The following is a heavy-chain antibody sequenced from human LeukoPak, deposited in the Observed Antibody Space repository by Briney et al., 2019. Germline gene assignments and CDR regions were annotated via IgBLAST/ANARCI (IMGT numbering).Heavy chain of an antibody. J-gene: IGHJ4*02. D-gene: IGHD1-26*01. CDR1: EFTVSSNY. V-gene: IGHV3-53*01. CDR2: IYSGGST. CDR3: ARARGRTSGFDS. Sequence: PGGSLRLSCAASEFTVSSNYMNWVRQAPGKVLECVSVIYSGGSTYYADSVKGRFTISRDNSKNTLYLQMNSLRAEDTAAYYCARARGRTSGFDSWGQGTLVTVSS.